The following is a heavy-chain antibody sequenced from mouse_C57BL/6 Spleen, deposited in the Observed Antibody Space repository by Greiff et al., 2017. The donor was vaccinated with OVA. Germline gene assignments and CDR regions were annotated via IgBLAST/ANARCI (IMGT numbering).Heavy chain of an antibody. CDR2: IWTGGGT. CDR1: GFSLTSYA. V-gene: IGHV2-9-1*01. CDR3: ARNLHYSNYAMDY. Sequence: VHLVESGPGLVAPSQSLSITCTVSGFSLTSYAISWVRQPPGKGLEWLGVIWTGGGTNYNSALKSRLSISKDNSKSQVFLKMNSLQTDDTARYYCARNLHYSNYAMDYWGQGTSVTVSS. J-gene: IGHJ4*01. D-gene: IGHD2-5*01.